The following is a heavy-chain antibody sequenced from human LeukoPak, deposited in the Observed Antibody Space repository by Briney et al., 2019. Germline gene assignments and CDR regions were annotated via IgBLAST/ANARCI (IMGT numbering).Heavy chain of an antibody. J-gene: IGHJ4*02. CDR2: IYYSGST. CDR3: ARTGSTVTMLYPFDH. CDR1: GGSISSYY. D-gene: IGHD4-17*01. Sequence: PSETLSLTCTVSGGSISSYYWSWIRQPPGKGLEWIGYIYYSGSTNYNPSLKSRVTISVDTSKNQISLKLSSVTAADTAVYYCARTGSTVTMLYPFDHWGQGTLVAVSS. V-gene: IGHV4-59*01.